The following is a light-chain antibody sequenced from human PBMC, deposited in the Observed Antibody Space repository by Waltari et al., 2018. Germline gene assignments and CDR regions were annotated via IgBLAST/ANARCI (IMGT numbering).Light chain of an antibody. CDR2: DAS. CDR3: QQYADLPPYN. Sequence: DIGMTQSPGTLSASPGDSATLSGRVSQTVSTNLAWYQQKPGQAPRLLINDASTRVTGVPARFSGSGSGTDFTLTIASLQSEDFGVYYCQQYADLPPYNFGQGTKLEI. CDR1: QTVSTN. J-gene: IGKJ2*01. V-gene: IGKV3-15*01.